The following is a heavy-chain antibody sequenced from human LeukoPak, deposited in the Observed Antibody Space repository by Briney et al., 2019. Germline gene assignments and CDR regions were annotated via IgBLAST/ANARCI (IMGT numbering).Heavy chain of an antibody. V-gene: IGHV3-48*03. J-gene: IGHJ4*02. CDR3: ARASSVLSWAFDY. CDR2: ISSGASTM. D-gene: IGHD3-16*01. Sequence: PGGSLRLSCAASGFMFSSFEMYWVRQAPGKGLEWVSYISSGASTMYYADSVKGRFTISRDNARNSLYLQMNSLRAEDTAVYYCARASSVLSWAFDYWGQGTLVTVSS. CDR1: GFMFSSFE.